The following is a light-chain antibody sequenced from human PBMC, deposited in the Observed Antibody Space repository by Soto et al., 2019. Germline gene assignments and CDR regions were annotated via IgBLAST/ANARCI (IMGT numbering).Light chain of an antibody. V-gene: IGKV3-15*01. J-gene: IGKJ4*01. CDR2: GAS. CDR1: QSVSSN. CDR3: QQYHKWPLT. Sequence: EIVITQSPATLSVSPGERATLSCRASQSVSSNLAWYQQKPGQAPRLLIYGASTRATGLPARFSGSGSGTEFILTISSLQSEDFAVYYCQQYHKWPLTFGGGTKVDIK.